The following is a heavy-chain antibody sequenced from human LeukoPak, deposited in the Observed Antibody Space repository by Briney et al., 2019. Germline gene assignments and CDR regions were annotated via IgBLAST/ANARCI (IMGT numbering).Heavy chain of an antibody. Sequence: SQTLSLTCTVSGGSISSGGYYWSWIRQHPGKGLEWIGYIYYSGSTYYNPSLKSRVTISVDTSKNQFSLKLSSVTAADTAVYYCARDPTPPGSIQLWFDSPYYFDYWGQGTLVTVSS. J-gene: IGHJ4*02. CDR2: IYYSGST. CDR1: GGSISSGGYY. D-gene: IGHD5-18*01. CDR3: ARDPTPPGSIQLWFDSPYYFDY. V-gene: IGHV4-31*03.